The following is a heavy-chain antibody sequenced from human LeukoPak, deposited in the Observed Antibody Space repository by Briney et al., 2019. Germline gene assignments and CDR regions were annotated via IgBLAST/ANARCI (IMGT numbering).Heavy chain of an antibody. V-gene: IGHV4-4*07. CDR1: GGSISSYY. J-gene: IGHJ4*02. D-gene: IGHD3-10*01. CDR3: AGTRITMVRGVTHNDY. CDR2: IYTSGST. Sequence: SETLSLTCTVSGGSISSYYWSWLRQPAGKGLEWIGRIYTSGSTNYNPSLKSRVTMSVDTSKNQFSLKLSSVTAADTAVYYCAGTRITMVRGVTHNDYWGQGTLVTVSS.